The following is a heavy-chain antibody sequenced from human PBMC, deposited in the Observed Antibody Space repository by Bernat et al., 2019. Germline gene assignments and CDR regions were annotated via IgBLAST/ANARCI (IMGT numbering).Heavy chain of an antibody. Sequence: EVQLLESGGGLVQPGGSLRLSCAASGFTFSSYAMSWVRRAPGKGLEWVSYISSSSSTIYYADPVKGRFTITRDNAKNSLYLQMNSLRDEDTAGYYCARPYYYGSAKGKYYFDYWGQGTLVTVSS. CDR1: GFTFSSYA. D-gene: IGHD3-10*01. CDR2: ISSSSSTI. J-gene: IGHJ4*02. CDR3: ARPYYYGSAKGKYYFDY. V-gene: IGHV3-48*02.